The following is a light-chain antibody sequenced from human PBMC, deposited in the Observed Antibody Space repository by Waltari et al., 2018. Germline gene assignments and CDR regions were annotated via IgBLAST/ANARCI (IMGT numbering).Light chain of an antibody. J-gene: IGKJ3*01. V-gene: IGKV3-20*01. CDR3: QQYGGSPRIFT. CDR2: GVS. Sequence: DSVLPQSPGTLSLSPGDRATLSCKTSQNISRSYLTWYPQKPGQAPRLVVYGVSTRATGIPDRFSGSRSGTDFTLTISRLEPEDFAVYYCQQYGGSPRIFTFGAGTKVEIK. CDR1: QNISRSY.